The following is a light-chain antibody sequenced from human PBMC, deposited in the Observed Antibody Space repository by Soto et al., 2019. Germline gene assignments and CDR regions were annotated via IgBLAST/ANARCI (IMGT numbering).Light chain of an antibody. Sequence: EIVLTQSPGSLSLSPGERATLSCRASQSVSSNLAWYQQKPGQAPRLLIYGASTRATGIPARFSGSGSGTEFTLTISSLQSEDFAVYYCQQYNNWLTFGQGTRLEI. CDR3: QQYNNWLT. J-gene: IGKJ5*01. CDR1: QSVSSN. V-gene: IGKV3-15*01. CDR2: GAS.